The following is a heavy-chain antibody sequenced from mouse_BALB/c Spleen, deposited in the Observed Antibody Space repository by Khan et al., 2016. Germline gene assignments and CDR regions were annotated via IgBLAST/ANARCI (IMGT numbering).Heavy chain of an antibody. CDR3: ARDDQDYDAWFAY. J-gene: IGHJ3*01. D-gene: IGHD2-4*01. V-gene: IGHV2-9*02. CDR2: IWAGGST. Sequence: QMQLEESGPGLVAPSQSLSITCTVSGFSLTNSGVHWVRQPPGKGMDWLGVIWAGGSTDYNSALMSRLSITKDNSQNHGFLDVNSLQTDDTAMYYCARDDQDYDAWFAYWGQGTLVTVSA. CDR1: GFSLTNSG.